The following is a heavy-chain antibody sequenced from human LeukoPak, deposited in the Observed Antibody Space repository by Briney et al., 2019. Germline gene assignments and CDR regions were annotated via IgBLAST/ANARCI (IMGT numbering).Heavy chain of an antibody. Sequence: SETLSLTCTVSGGSISSGDYYWSWIRQPPGKGLEWIGYIYYSGSTNYNPSLKSRVTISVDTSKNQFSLKLSSVTAADTAVYYCARDIVVVPAAAGDYYYYMDVWGKGTTVTVSS. CDR2: IYYSGST. V-gene: IGHV4-30-4*08. D-gene: IGHD2-2*01. J-gene: IGHJ6*03. CDR1: GGSISSGDYY. CDR3: ARDIVVVPAAAGDYYYYMDV.